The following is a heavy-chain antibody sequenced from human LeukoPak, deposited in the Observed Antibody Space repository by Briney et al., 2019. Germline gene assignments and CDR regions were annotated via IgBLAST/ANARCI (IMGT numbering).Heavy chain of an antibody. V-gene: IGHV4-34*01. CDR2: INHSGST. J-gene: IGHJ4*02. D-gene: IGHD3-10*01. Sequence: SETLSLTCAVYGGSFSGYYWSWIRQPPGKGLEWIGEINHSGSTNYNPSLKRRVTISVDTSKNQFSLKLSSVTAADTAVYYCASLWFGELLPNWGQGTLVTVSS. CDR3: ASLWFGELLPN. CDR1: GGSFSGYY.